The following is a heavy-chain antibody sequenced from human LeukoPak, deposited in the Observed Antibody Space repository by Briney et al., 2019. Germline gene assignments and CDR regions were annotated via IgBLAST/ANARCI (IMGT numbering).Heavy chain of an antibody. CDR2: INHSGST. J-gene: IGHJ4*02. V-gene: IGHV4-34*01. D-gene: IGHD3-22*01. Sequence: SETLSLTCAVYGGSFSGYYWSWIRQPPGKGLEWIGEINHSGSTNYNPSLKSRVTISVDTSKNQFSLKLSSVTAADTAVYYCAGETPRSYDSSGYYRRGRRYYFDYWGQGTLVTVSS. CDR1: GGSFSGYY. CDR3: AGETPRSYDSSGYYRRGRRYYFDY.